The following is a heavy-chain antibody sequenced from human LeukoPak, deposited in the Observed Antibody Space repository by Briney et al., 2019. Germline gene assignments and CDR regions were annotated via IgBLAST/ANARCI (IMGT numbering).Heavy chain of an antibody. CDR1: GGSISSYY. V-gene: IGHV4-59*01. J-gene: IGHJ3*02. CDR2: IYYSGST. Sequence: SETLSLSCTVSGGSISSYYWSWIRQPPGKGLEWIGYIYYSGSTNYNPSLKSRVTISVDTSKNQFSLKLSSVTAADTAVYYCARSYAYRWAFDIWGQGTMVTVSS. CDR3: ARSYAYRWAFDI. D-gene: IGHD3-16*01.